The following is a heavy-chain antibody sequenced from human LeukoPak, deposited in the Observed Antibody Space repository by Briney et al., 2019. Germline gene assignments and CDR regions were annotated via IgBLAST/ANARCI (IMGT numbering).Heavy chain of an antibody. CDR3: ARDFYDGFALDY. V-gene: IGHV3-21*03. Sequence: GESLRLSCAASGFAFNTYSMNWVRQAPGKGLEWVSFIFSSSTYIYYTDSVKGRFTISRDNARNSLYLQMDNLRAEDTGVYYCARDFYDGFALDYWGQGTLVTVSS. CDR1: GFAFNTYS. D-gene: IGHD2/OR15-2a*01. CDR2: IFSSSTYI. J-gene: IGHJ4*02.